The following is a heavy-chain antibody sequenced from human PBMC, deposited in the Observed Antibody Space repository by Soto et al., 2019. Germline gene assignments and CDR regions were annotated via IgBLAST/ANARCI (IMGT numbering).Heavy chain of an antibody. CDR3: ARDEGPLSSTSLTPDY. V-gene: IGHV1-18*01. Sequence: ASVKVSCKASGYTFTSYGISWVRQAPGQGLEWMGWISAYNGNTNYAQKLQGRVTMTTDTSTSTAYMEPRSLRSDDTAVYYCARDEGPLSSTSLTPDYWGQGTLVTVSS. J-gene: IGHJ4*02. CDR1: GYTFTSYG. D-gene: IGHD2-2*01. CDR2: ISAYNGNT.